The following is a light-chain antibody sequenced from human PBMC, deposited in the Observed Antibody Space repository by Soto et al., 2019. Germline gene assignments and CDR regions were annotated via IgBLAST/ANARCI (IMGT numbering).Light chain of an antibody. CDR1: QSVSSSY. CDR3: QQYDSSPLT. J-gene: IGKJ4*01. Sequence: EIELTQSPGTLSLSPGDRATLSCRASQSVSSSYLAWYQQKPGQAPMLLIYAASSMATGIPDRFSGSGSGTDFTLTISRLEPEDFAVYYCQQYDSSPLTFGGGTKVEIK. V-gene: IGKV3-20*01. CDR2: AAS.